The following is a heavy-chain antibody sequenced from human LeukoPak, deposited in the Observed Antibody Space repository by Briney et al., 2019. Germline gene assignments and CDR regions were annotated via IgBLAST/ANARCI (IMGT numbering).Heavy chain of an antibody. CDR3: ARGRTYYYGSGSYYTGRDYYYYGMDV. CDR1: GGSISSYY. D-gene: IGHD3-10*01. J-gene: IGHJ6*02. V-gene: IGHV4-34*01. CDR2: INHSGST. Sequence: PSETLPLTCTVSGGSISSYYWSWIRQPPGKGLEWIGEINHSGSTNYNPSLKSRVTISVDTSKNQFSLKLSSVTAADTAVYYCARGRTYYYGSGSYYTGRDYYYYGMDVWGQGTTVTVSS.